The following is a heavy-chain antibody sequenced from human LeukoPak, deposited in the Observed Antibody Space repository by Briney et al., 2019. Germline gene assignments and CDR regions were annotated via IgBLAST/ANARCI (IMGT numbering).Heavy chain of an antibody. CDR2: TSAYNGNT. J-gene: IGHJ4*02. CDR3: ARRHCSGGSCYFDY. D-gene: IGHD2-15*01. Sequence: ASVKVSCKASGYTFTSYGISWVRQAPGQGLEWMGWTSAYNGNTNYAQKLQGRVTMTTDTSTSTAYMELRSLRSDDTAVYYCARRHCSGGSCYFDYWGQGTLVTVSS. CDR1: GYTFTSYG. V-gene: IGHV1-18*01.